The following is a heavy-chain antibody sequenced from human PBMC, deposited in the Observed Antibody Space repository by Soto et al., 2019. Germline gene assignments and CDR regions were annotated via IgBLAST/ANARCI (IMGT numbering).Heavy chain of an antibody. J-gene: IGHJ4*02. D-gene: IGHD1-26*01. CDR3: AGEQEATYYFDY. V-gene: IGHV1-69*01. CDR1: GGTFSSYA. Sequence: QVQLVQSGAEVKKPGSSVKVSCKASGGTFSSYAISWVRQAPGQGLEWMGGIIPIFGTANYAQKFQGRVTSTADEAMTTLYTEPNSVRSEYTAVYYCAGEQEATYYFDYWGQGTLVTVSS. CDR2: IIPIFGTA.